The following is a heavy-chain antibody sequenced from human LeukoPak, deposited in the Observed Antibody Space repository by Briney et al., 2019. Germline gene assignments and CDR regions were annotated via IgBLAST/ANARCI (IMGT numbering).Heavy chain of an antibody. CDR2: SEGDDTTT. CDR3: AKLDWFDP. CDR1: GFSVGNYW. V-gene: IGHV3-74*03. Sequence: GGSLRLSCAASGFSVGNYWMHWVRQAPGKGLVWVSRSEGDDTTTTYADSVKGRFTVSRDNAKNTVYLQMNSLRVEDTAVHYCAKLDWFDPWGQGTLVTVSP. D-gene: IGHD3-3*02. J-gene: IGHJ5*02.